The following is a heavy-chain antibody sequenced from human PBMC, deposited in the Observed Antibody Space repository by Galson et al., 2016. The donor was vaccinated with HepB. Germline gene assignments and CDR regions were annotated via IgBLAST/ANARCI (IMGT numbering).Heavy chain of an antibody. CDR2: ISYDGSNK. Sequence: SLRLSCAASGSTFSNYAMHWVRQAPGKGLEWVALISYDGSNKYSADSVKGRFTISRDNSKNTLYLQVNSLRAEDTAVYYCAKDREQYPYFDILTGYFEHWGQGTLVTVSP. CDR3: AKDREQYPYFDILTGYFEH. D-gene: IGHD3-9*01. V-gene: IGHV3-30*18. J-gene: IGHJ4*02. CDR1: GSTFSNYA.